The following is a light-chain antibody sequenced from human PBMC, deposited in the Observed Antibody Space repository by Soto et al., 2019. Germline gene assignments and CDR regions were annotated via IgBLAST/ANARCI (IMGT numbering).Light chain of an antibody. CDR2: DAS. CDR3: HQRSNWRFT. J-gene: IGKJ3*01. Sequence: EIVLTQSPATLSLSPGERATLSCRASQSVSSYLAWYQKKPGQAPRLLIYDASNRATGIPARFSGSGSGTDFTLTISSLEPEAFAGYYRHQRSNWRFTVGPGTNVDSK. CDR1: QSVSSY. V-gene: IGKV3-11*01.